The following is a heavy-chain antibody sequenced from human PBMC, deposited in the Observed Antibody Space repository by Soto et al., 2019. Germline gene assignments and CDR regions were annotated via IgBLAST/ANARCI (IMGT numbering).Heavy chain of an antibody. V-gene: IGHV4-30-4*01. J-gene: IGHJ6*02. CDR3: AREVGYCSGGSCSYYYYGMDV. CDR1: GGSISGGDYY. CDR2: IYYSGST. Sequence: SETLSLTCTVSGGSISGGDYYWSWIRQPPGKGLEWIGYIYYSGSTYYNPSLKSRVTISVDTSKNQFSLKLSSVTAADTAVYYCAREVGYCSGGSCSYYYYGMDVWGQGTTVTVSS. D-gene: IGHD2-15*01.